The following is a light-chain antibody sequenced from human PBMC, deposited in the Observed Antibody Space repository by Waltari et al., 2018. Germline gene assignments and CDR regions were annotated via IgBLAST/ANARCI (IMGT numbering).Light chain of an antibody. CDR1: QSVNSY. Sequence: IVLTQSPATLSLPPAETHTASCRTSQSVNSYSAWYQHKPGQAPRLLIYDASNRATSSPARFSSSGSGTDFTLTISSRVPDDFALYYCQQRFTWPSFTFGQGTRLEIK. CDR2: DAS. V-gene: IGKV3-11*01. J-gene: IGKJ5*01. CDR3: QQRFTWPSFT.